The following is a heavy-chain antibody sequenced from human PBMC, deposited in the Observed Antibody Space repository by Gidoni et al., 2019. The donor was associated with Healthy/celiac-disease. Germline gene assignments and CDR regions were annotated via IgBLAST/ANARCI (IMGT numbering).Heavy chain of an antibody. CDR3: ARGDFSINGEAFDI. CDR2: INHSGST. CDR1: GGSVSGYY. Sequence: QVQLQQWGAGLLKPSETLSLPCAVYGGSVSGYYWSWIRQPPGKGLEWIGEINHSGSTNYNPSLKSRVTISVDTSKNQFSLKLSSVTAADTAVYYCARGDFSINGEAFDIWGQGTMITVSS. J-gene: IGHJ3*02. V-gene: IGHV4-34*01.